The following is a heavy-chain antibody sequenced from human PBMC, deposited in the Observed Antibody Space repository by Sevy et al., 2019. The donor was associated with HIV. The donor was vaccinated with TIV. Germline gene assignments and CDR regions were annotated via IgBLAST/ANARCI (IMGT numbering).Heavy chain of an antibody. V-gene: IGHV4-59*01. CDR2: IFYNEDT. CDR1: GVSIDNYY. D-gene: IGHD6-19*01. CDR3: ARVIPLGSGHSHNWFDP. J-gene: IGHJ5*02. Sequence: SETLSLTCTVSGVSIDNYYWSWIRQSPGKELEWIGDIFYNEDTKYNPSLKSRVTISVDTSKNQLFLNLISVTAADTGVYYCARVIPLGSGHSHNWFDPWGQGTLVTVSS.